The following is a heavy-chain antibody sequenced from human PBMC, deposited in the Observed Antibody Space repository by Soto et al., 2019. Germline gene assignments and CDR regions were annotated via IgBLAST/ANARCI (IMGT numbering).Heavy chain of an antibody. CDR3: ARAKTGTTSSWFDP. V-gene: IGHV1-3*01. CDR1: GYTFTSYA. D-gene: IGHD1-7*01. CDR2: INAGDGNT. J-gene: IGHJ5*02. Sequence: ASVKVSCKASGYTFTSYAMHWVRQAPGQRLEWMGRINAGDGNTSYAQKFQGRVTMTRDTSTSTVYMELSSLRSEDTAVYYCARAKTGTTSSWFDPWGQGTLVT.